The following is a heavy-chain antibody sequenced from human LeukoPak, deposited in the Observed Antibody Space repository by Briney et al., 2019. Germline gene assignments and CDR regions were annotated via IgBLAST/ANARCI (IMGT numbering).Heavy chain of an antibody. Sequence: ASVKVSCKASGGTFSSYAISWVRQAPGQGLEWMGGIIPIFGTANYAQKFQGRVTITTDESTSTAYMELSSLRSEDAAVYYCARGGLAAAGIRWGQGTLVTVSS. CDR1: GGTFSSYA. D-gene: IGHD6-13*01. CDR2: IIPIFGTA. J-gene: IGHJ4*02. V-gene: IGHV1-69*05. CDR3: ARGGLAAAGIR.